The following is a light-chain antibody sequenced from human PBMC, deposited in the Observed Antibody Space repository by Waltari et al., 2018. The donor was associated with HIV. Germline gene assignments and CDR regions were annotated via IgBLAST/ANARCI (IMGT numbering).Light chain of an antibody. CDR1: QDISNY. Sequence: IQMPQSPSSLPAPVGDRVTIPCQASQDISNYLNWYQQKPGKAPKLLIYGASNLETGVPSRFSGSGSGTDFTFTISRLQPEDIAAYYCQQYDNLPFTFGPGTKVDIK. J-gene: IGKJ3*01. V-gene: IGKV1-33*01. CDR2: GAS. CDR3: QQYDNLPFT.